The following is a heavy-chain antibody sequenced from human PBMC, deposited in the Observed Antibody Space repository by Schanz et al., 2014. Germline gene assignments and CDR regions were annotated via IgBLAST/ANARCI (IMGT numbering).Heavy chain of an antibody. CDR3: ARDGEAAAGCDY. D-gene: IGHD6-13*01. Sequence: EVQLLESGGGLVQPGGSLRLSCTASGFPFSDYFMAWIRQAPGKGLEWVSAISGSGGSTYYADSVKGRFTISRDNSKNTLYLQMNSLRAEDTAVYYCARDGEAAAGCDYWGQGTLVTVSS. J-gene: IGHJ4*02. CDR1: GFPFSDYF. V-gene: IGHV3-23*01. CDR2: ISGSGGST.